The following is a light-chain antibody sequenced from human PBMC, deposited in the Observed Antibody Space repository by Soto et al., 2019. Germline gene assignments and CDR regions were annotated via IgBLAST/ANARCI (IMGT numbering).Light chain of an antibody. CDR1: QSISSSY. V-gene: IGKV3-20*01. CDR3: QQSDDSPRT. CDR2: GAS. Sequence: IVLTQSPGTLSLSPGESATLSCRASQSISSSYLAWYQQKPGQATRLLIYGASNRATAIPDRFSGSGSGTDFTLTISRLEPEDFAVYYCQQSDDSPRTFGQGTKVEIK. J-gene: IGKJ1*01.